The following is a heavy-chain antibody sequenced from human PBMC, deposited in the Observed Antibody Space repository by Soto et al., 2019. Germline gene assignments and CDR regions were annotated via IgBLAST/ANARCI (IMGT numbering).Heavy chain of an antibody. CDR1: GGTFSSYA. D-gene: IGHD4-17*01. V-gene: IGHV1-69*13. Sequence: ASVEVSCKASGGTFSSYAISWVRQAPGQGLEWMGGIIPIFGTANYAQKFQGRVTITADESTSTAYMELSSLRSEDTAVYYCARERKTVTTYYYYGMDVWGQGTTVTVSS. CDR3: ARERKTVTTYYYYGMDV. CDR2: IIPIFGTA. J-gene: IGHJ6*02.